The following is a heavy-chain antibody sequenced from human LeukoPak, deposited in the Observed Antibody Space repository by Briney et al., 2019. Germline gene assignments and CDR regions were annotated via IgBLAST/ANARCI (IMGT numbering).Heavy chain of an antibody. CDR2: ISHSGYDI. D-gene: IGHD6-13*01. J-gene: IGHJ4*02. Sequence: GGSLRLSCVASGFAFGRYSMNWVRQAPGKGLEWVSSISHSGYDIYYADSVKGRFTISRDNSKNTLYLQMNSLRAEDTAVYYCAKDFGLAAAGTDYWGQGTLVTVSS. V-gene: IGHV3-21*04. CDR1: GFAFGRYS. CDR3: AKDFGLAAAGTDY.